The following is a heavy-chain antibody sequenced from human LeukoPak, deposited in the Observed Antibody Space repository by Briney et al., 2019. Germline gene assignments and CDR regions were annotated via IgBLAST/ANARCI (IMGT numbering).Heavy chain of an antibody. CDR1: GYTFTSYG. V-gene: IGHV1-18*01. J-gene: IGHJ3*02. Sequence: ASVKVSCKASGYTFTSYGISWVRQAPGQGLEWMGWISAYNHNTNYAQKLQGRVTMTTDTSTSTAYMELRSLRSDDTAVYYCARDTPITMIVVGEDAFDIWGQGTMVTVSS. CDR3: ARDTPITMIVVGEDAFDI. D-gene: IGHD3-22*01. CDR2: ISAYNHNT.